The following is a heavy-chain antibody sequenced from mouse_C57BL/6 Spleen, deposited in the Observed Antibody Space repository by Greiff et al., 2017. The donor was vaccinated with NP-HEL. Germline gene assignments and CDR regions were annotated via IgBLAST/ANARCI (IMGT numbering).Heavy chain of an antibody. CDR1: GFTFSSYA. D-gene: IGHD1-1*01. V-gene: IGHV5-4*03. CDR2: ISDGGSYT. CDR3: ARGEDYYGSSYGFYWYFDV. J-gene: IGHJ1*03. Sequence: EVKLMESGGGLVKPGGSLKLSCAASGFTFSSYAMSWVRQTPEKRLEWVATISDGGSYTYYPDNVKGRFTISRDNAKNNLYLQMSHLKSEDTAMYYCARGEDYYGSSYGFYWYFDVWGTGTTVTVSS.